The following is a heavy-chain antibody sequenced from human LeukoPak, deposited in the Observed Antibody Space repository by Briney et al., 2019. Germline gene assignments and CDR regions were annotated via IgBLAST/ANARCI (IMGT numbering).Heavy chain of an antibody. Sequence: ASVKVSCKASGYTFTGYYMHWGRQAPGQGLEWMGWINPNSGGTNYAQKFQGRVTMTRDTSISTAYMELSRLRSDDTAVYYCARDRGVRGVIRYYYYYMDVWGKGTTVTISS. CDR3: ARDRGVRGVIRYYYYYMDV. V-gene: IGHV1-2*02. D-gene: IGHD3-10*01. CDR2: INPNSGGT. J-gene: IGHJ6*03. CDR1: GYTFTGYY.